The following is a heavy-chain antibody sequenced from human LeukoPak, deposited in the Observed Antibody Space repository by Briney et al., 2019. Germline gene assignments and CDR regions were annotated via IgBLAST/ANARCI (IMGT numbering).Heavy chain of an antibody. CDR3: ARGGSYGGNSMRFPFDI. Sequence: PGGSLRLSCAASGFTFSNYAMNWGRQAPGKGLEWVASISGSGGSTYHADSVKGRFTISRDNSKNTLFLQMNSLRAEDTAVYYCARGGSYGGNSMRFPFDIWGQGTMVTVSS. CDR1: GFTFSNYA. D-gene: IGHD4-23*01. V-gene: IGHV3-23*01. J-gene: IGHJ3*02. CDR2: ISGSGGST.